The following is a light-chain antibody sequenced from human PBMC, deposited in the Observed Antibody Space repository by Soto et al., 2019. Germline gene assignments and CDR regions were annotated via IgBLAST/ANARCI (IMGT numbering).Light chain of an antibody. CDR3: HQYNDLHT. CDR2: DVS. Sequence: DIQLTQSPSSLSASLGDRVTISCRARPGISSYLAWYQQKPGKAPTLLISDVSRLESGVPSRFSGSGSGTEFTLTNSGRQPDDMATYYCHQYNDLHTFGQGTKLEIK. CDR1: PGISSY. J-gene: IGKJ2*01. V-gene: IGKV1-5*01.